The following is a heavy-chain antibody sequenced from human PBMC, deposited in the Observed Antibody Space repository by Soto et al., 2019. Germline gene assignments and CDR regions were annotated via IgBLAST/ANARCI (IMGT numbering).Heavy chain of an antibody. Sequence: GGSLRLSCAASRFPFSSYAMSWVRQAPGKGLEWVSDISGRGGSTYYADSVKGRFTIPRDNSKNTLYLQMNSLRAEDTVVYYCAKPGGCDFFGWFDPWGQGTLVTVSS. D-gene: IGHD5-12*01. J-gene: IGHJ5*02. CDR1: RFPFSSYA. CDR2: ISGRGGST. V-gene: IGHV3-23*01. CDR3: AKPGGCDFFGWFDP.